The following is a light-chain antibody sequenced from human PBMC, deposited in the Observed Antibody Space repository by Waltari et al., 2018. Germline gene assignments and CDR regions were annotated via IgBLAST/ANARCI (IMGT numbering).Light chain of an antibody. Sequence: QSALTQPASVSGSPGQSITISCPGTSSDVGGYNYVSWYQHHPGKAPKLMIYDVSNRPSGVSNRFSGSKSGNTASLTISGLQAEDEADYYCSSYTSSSNVFGSGTKVTVL. CDR1: SSDVGGYNY. CDR2: DVS. J-gene: IGLJ6*01. V-gene: IGLV2-14*03. CDR3: SSYTSSSNV.